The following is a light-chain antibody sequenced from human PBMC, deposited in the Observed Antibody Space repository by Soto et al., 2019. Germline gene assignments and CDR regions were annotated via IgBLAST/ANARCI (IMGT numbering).Light chain of an antibody. V-gene: IGLV7-43*01. CDR2: SPT. Sequence: QAVVTQEPSLTVSPGGTVTLTCASSTVSVTSGFYPHWVQQKPGQEPRTLIYSPTNKHSWTPARFSGSLLGGKAALTLSGVQPEDEADYCCLFYYGGSYVFGAGTTVTVL. J-gene: IGLJ1*01. CDR1: TVSVTSGFY. CDR3: LFYYGGSYV.